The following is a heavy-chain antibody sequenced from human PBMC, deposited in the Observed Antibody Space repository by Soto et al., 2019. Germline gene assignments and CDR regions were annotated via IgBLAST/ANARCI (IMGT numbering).Heavy chain of an antibody. CDR2: ISHDGRNT. CDR3: AKEPKIQLWLHYFDY. V-gene: IGHV3-30*18. J-gene: IGHJ4*02. Sequence: QVQLVQSGGNVVQPGRSLRLSCAASGFTFSNYGMHWVRQAPGKGLEWLAFISHDGRNTYYAASVKGRFTISRDNSKNTLYLQMNRLRAEDTAVFYCAKEPKIQLWLHYFDYWGQGTLVTVSS. D-gene: IGHD5-18*01. CDR1: GFTFSNYG.